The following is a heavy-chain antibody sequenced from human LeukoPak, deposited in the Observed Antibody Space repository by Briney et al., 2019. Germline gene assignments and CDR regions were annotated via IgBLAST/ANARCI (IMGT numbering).Heavy chain of an antibody. D-gene: IGHD3-10*01. CDR1: GFTFSSYA. Sequence: GGSLRLSCAASGFTFSSYAMSWVRQAPGKGLEWVSYISSSGSTIYYADSVKGRFTISRDNAKNSLYLQMNSLRAEDTAVYYCASAQTYYYGSGSYLDAFDIWGQGTMVTVSS. CDR2: ISSSGSTI. J-gene: IGHJ3*02. CDR3: ASAQTYYYGSGSYLDAFDI. V-gene: IGHV3-48*03.